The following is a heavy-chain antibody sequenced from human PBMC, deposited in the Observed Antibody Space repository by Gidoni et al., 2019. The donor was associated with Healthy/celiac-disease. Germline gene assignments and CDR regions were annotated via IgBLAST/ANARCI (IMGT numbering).Heavy chain of an antibody. CDR1: GFTFSRYS. CDR3: ARDLVTMVRGVIQPPMDV. D-gene: IGHD3-10*01. Sequence: EVQLVESGGGLVKPGGSLRPSCAASGFTFSRYSMNWVRQAPGKGLEWVSSISSSSSYIYYADSVKGRFTISRDNAKNSLYLQMNSLRAEDTAVYYCARDLVTMVRGVIQPPMDVWGQGTTVTVSS. CDR2: ISSSSSYI. V-gene: IGHV3-21*01. J-gene: IGHJ6*02.